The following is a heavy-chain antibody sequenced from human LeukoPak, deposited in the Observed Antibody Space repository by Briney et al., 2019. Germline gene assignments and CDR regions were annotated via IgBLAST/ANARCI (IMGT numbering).Heavy chain of an antibody. J-gene: IGHJ4*02. Sequence: SETLSLTCTVSGGSISSYYWSWIRQPPGKGLEWIGYIYYSGSTNYNPSLKSRVTISVDTSKNQFALKLSSVTAADTAVYYCARDKRDFNGYSYGLDYWGQGTLVTVSS. V-gene: IGHV4-59*01. CDR2: IYYSGST. CDR1: GGSISSYY. CDR3: ARDKRDFNGYSYGLDY. D-gene: IGHD5-18*01.